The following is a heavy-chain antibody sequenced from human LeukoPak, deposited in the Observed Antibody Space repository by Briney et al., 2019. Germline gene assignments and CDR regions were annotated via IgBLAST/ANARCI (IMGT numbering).Heavy chain of an antibody. CDR2: IYTSGCT. CDR3: ARLRYYYDSSGYYRDY. CDR1: GGSISSGSYY. D-gene: IGHD3-22*01. J-gene: IGHJ4*02. Sequence: SETLSLTCTASGGSISSGSYYWGWIRPPDGKGLEWIARIYTSGCTNYYPSLKRRITTSVDTSKNQFSLKLSSVTAADTAVYYCARLRYYYDSSGYYRDYWGQGTLVTVSS. V-gene: IGHV4-61*02.